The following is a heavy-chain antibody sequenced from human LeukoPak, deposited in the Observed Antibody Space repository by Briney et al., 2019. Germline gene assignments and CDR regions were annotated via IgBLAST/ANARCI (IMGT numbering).Heavy chain of an antibody. CDR1: GFTFSISE. J-gene: IGHJ3*02. Sequence: PGGSLRLSCAASGFTFSISEMNWVRQPAGKGLEWDSYISSLGTKIYYAASVKGRFTMCRDHATNSLYLQMNSLRAEDTAIYYCARERVTTGGDACDIWGHGTMVTVSS. V-gene: IGHV3-48*03. CDR2: ISSLGTKI. CDR3: ARERVTTGGDACDI. D-gene: IGHD4-11*01.